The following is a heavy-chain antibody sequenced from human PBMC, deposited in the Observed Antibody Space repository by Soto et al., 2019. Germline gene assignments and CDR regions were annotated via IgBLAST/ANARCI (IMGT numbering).Heavy chain of an antibody. V-gene: IGHV4-30-4*01. Sequence: SDTLTLTCTLPGHSITSVNSYWTSRGKPPVNGLEWIGCIYYSGNTYYNPSLKSRFCLSVDTSKNQFSLRLNSVTAADSAVYFCVRSSIEPRIFMYPFDYWGLGTLVTVS. CDR3: VRSSIEPRIFMYPFDY. D-gene: IGHD6-6*01. J-gene: IGHJ4*02. CDR2: IYYSGNT. CDR1: GHSITSVNSY.